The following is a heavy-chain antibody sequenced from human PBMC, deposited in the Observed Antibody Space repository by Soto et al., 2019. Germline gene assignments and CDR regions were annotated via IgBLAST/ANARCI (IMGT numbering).Heavy chain of an antibody. J-gene: IGHJ5*02. V-gene: IGHV4-59*01. CDR3: ARDARYCSGGSCYVLFDP. Sequence: SETLSLTCTVSGGSISSYYWSWIRQPPGKGLEWIGYIYYSGSTNYNPSLKSRVTISVDTSKNQFSLKLGSGTAADTAVYYCARDARYCSGGSCYVLFDPWGQGTLVTVSS. CDR1: GGSISSYY. CDR2: IYYSGST. D-gene: IGHD2-15*01.